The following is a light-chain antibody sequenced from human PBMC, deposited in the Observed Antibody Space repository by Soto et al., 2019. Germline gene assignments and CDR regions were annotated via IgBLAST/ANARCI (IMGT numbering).Light chain of an antibody. CDR3: ATWDDDLYTPI. CDR2: NNN. J-gene: IGLJ2*01. V-gene: IGLV1-47*02. Sequence: QSVVTQAPSVSGTPGQRVTISCSGSSSNIASNWFYWYQQLPGTAPQLLIYNNNQRPSGVPARLSGSKYGTTASLAITGRRYDDEDDYYCATWDDDLYTPIIGGGTKLTVL. CDR1: SSNIASNW.